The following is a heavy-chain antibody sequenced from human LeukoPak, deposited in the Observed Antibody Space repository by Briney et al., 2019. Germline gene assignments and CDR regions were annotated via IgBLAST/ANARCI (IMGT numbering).Heavy chain of an antibody. CDR2: IIPIFGTA. CDR3: ARGFTYYDILTGYYTVAEYFQH. CDR1: GGTFRSYA. Sequence: GSSVKVSCKASGGTFRSYAISWVRQAPGQGLEWMGGIIPIFGTANYAQKFQGRVTITADESTSTAYMELSSLRSEDTAVYYCARGFTYYDILTGYYTVAEYFQHWGQGTLVTVSS. V-gene: IGHV1-69*01. D-gene: IGHD3-9*01. J-gene: IGHJ1*01.